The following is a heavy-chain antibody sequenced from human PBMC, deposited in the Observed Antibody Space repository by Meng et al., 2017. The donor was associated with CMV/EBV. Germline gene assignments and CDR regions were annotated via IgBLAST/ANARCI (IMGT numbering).Heavy chain of an antibody. V-gene: IGHV4-34*01. CDR1: GGSFSGYY. D-gene: IGHD1-26*01. Sequence: QVQLQQGGAGLLKPSEPLSLTCAVYGGSFSGYYWSWIRQPPGKGLEWIGEINHSGSTNYNPSLKSRVTISVDTSKNQFSLKLSSVTAADTAVYYCARGVGGWFDPWGQGTLVTVSS. CDR2: INHSGST. J-gene: IGHJ5*02. CDR3: ARGVGGWFDP.